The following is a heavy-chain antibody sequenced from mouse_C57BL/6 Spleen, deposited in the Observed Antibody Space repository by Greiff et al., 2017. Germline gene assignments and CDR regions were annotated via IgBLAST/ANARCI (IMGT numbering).Heavy chain of an antibody. V-gene: IGHV1-22*01. CDR3: ARETYYYAMDY. Sequence: EVQLQQSGPELVKPGASVKMSCKASGYTFTDYYMHWVKQSHGKSLEWIGYINPNNGGTSYNQKFKGKATLTVNKSSSTAYMQLSSLTSEDSAVYYCARETYYYAMDYWGQGTSVTVSS. CDR2: INPNNGGT. J-gene: IGHJ4*01. CDR1: GYTFTDYY.